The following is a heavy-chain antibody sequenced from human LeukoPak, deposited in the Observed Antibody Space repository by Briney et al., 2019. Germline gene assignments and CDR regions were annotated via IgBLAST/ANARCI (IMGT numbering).Heavy chain of an antibody. CDR2: ISHSGNT. V-gene: IGHV4-59*02. CDR1: GGSVSGYY. CDR3: ARGAGWYEY. Sequence: SETLSLTCTVSGGSVSGYYWSWLRQLPGKGLEWIAYISHSGNTNYNPSLKSRVTISKDTSKNQFSLRLNSVTAADTAVYHCARGAGWYEYWGQGTLVTVSS. J-gene: IGHJ4*02. D-gene: IGHD6-19*01.